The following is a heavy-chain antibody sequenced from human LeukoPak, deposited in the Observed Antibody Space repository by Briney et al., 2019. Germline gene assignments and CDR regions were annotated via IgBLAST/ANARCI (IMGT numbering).Heavy chain of an antibody. CDR2: ISAYNGNT. CDR3: ARDFVAGGYNHPGRLNYYYYMDV. CDR1: GYTFTSYG. Sequence: ASVKVSCKASGYTFTSYGISWVRQAPGQGLEWMGWISAYNGNTNYAQKLQGRVTMTTDTSTSTAYMELRSLRSDDTAVYYWARDFVAGGYNHPGRLNYYYYMDVWGKGTTVTVSS. V-gene: IGHV1-18*01. D-gene: IGHD5-24*01. J-gene: IGHJ6*03.